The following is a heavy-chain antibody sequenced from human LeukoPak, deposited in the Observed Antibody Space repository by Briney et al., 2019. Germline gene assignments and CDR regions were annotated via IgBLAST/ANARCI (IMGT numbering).Heavy chain of an antibody. V-gene: IGHV3-7*01. J-gene: IGHJ5*02. D-gene: IGHD2-15*01. CDR2: MKMEGSEE. CDR1: GFTFSSYW. Sequence: PGGSLRLSCVASGFTFSSYWMSWVRQAPGKGQEGVANMKMEGSEEYYVDSVKGRFTISRDNAKNSLYLQMNSLRVDDTAVYYCTRWARYCSSGSCYSWFDPWGQGTLVTVSS. CDR3: TRWARYCSSGSCYSWFDP.